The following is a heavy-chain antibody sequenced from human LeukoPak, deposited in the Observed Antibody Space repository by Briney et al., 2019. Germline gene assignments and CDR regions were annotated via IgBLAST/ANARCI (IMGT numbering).Heavy chain of an antibody. CDR1: GVSISSGDYY. D-gene: IGHD3-22*01. J-gene: IGHJ4*02. V-gene: IGHV4-30-4*01. Sequence: SETLSLTCTVSGVSISSGDYYWSWIRQPPGKGLEWIGYIYYSGSTYYNPSLKSRVTISVDTSKNQFSLKLSSVTAADTAVYYCARVDYYDSSGYLSDYWGQGTLVTVSS. CDR2: IYYSGST. CDR3: ARVDYYDSSGYLSDY.